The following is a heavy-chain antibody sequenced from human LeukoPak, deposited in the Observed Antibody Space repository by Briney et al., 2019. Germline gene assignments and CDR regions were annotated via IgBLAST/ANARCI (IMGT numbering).Heavy chain of an antibody. D-gene: IGHD3-22*01. V-gene: IGHV3-23*01. Sequence: GGSLRLSCAASGFTFSGYAMSWVRQAPGKGLEWVSAISGSGGSTYYADSVKGRFTISRDNSKNTLYLQMNSLRAEDTAVYYCAKAVGYDSSGYYYGGFDYWGQGTLVTVSS. CDR3: AKAVGYDSSGYYYGGFDY. J-gene: IGHJ4*02. CDR1: GFTFSGYA. CDR2: ISGSGGST.